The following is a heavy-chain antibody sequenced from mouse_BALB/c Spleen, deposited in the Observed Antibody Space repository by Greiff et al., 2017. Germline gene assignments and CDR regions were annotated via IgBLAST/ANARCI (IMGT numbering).Heavy chain of an antibody. Sequence: EVQLQESGPGLVKPSQSLSLTCTVTGYSITSDYAWNWIRQFPGNKLEWMGYISYSGSTSYNPSLKSRISITRDTSKNQFFLQLNSVTTEDTATYYCARRGLHYAMDYWGQGTSVTVSS. CDR1: GYSITSDYA. J-gene: IGHJ4*01. CDR2: ISYSGST. D-gene: IGHD2-2*01. V-gene: IGHV3-2*02. CDR3: ARRGLHYAMDY.